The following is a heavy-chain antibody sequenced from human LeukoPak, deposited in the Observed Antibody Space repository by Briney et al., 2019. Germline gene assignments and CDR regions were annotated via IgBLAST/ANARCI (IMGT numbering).Heavy chain of an antibody. CDR1: GFTFRHHA. D-gene: IGHD5-18*01. CDR3: TKDRSYGRSYFDY. V-gene: IGHV3-23*01. CDR2: ILGSGGTT. J-gene: IGHJ4*02. Sequence: GGSLRLSCAASGFTFRHHAMSWVRQTPGKGLEWVSSILGSGGTTYYADSVKGRFTISRDNSKNTLYLQMSSLRIEDTAVYYCTKDRSYGRSYFDYWGQGTLVTVAS.